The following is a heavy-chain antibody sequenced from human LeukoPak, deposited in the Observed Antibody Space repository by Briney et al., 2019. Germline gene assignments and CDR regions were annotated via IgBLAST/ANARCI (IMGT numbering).Heavy chain of an antibody. CDR1: GGSTSSSSHY. CDR3: ASHQRWLQLNYFDY. J-gene: IGHJ4*02. Sequence: PSETLSLTCTLSGGSTSSSSHYWGWIRQPPGKGLEWIGCIYYSGNTYNNPSLKSRVTISVDTPKNQFSLKLSSVTAADTAVYYCASHQRWLQLNYFDYWGQGTLVTVSS. V-gene: IGHV4-39*01. D-gene: IGHD5-24*01. CDR2: IYYSGNT.